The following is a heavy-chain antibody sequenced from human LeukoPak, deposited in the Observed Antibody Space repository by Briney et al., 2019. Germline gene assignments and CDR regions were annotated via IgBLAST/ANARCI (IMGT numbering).Heavy chain of an antibody. CDR2: ISAYNGNT. J-gene: IGHJ5*02. CDR3: ARINMVRGTVWFDP. V-gene: IGHV1-18*01. Sequence: ASVKASCKASGYTFTSYGISWVRQAPGQGLEWMGWISAYNGNTNYAQKLQGRVTMTTDTSTSTAYMELRSLRSDDTAVYYCARINMVRGTVWFDPWGQGTLVTVSS. CDR1: GYTFTSYG. D-gene: IGHD3-10*01.